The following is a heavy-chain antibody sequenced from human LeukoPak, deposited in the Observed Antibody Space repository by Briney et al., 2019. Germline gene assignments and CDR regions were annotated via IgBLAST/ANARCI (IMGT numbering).Heavy chain of an antibody. D-gene: IGHD2-2*01. CDR2: ISAYNGNT. CDR1: GYTFTGYG. Sequence: GASVKVSCKASGYTFTGYGISWVRQAPGQGLEWMGWISAYNGNTNYAQKLQGRVTMTTDTSTSTAYMELRSLRSDDTAVYYCARGGIVVVPAANPPFDYWGQGTLVTVSS. J-gene: IGHJ4*02. V-gene: IGHV1-18*01. CDR3: ARGGIVVVPAANPPFDY.